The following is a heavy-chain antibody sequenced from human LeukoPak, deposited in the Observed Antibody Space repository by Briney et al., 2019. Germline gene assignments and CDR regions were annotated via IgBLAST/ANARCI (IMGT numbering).Heavy chain of an antibody. Sequence: SETLSHTCAVYGGSFSGYYWSWIRQPPGKGLEWIGEINHSGSTNYNPSLKSRVTISVDTSKNQFSLNLSSVTAADTAVYYCARSLSKGLTYFDNWGQGTLVTVSS. CDR1: GGSFSGYY. V-gene: IGHV4-34*01. CDR2: INHSGST. CDR3: ARSLSKGLTYFDN. J-gene: IGHJ4*02. D-gene: IGHD6-19*01.